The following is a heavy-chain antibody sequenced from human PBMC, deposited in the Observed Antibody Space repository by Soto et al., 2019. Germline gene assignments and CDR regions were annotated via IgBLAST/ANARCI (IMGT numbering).Heavy chain of an antibody. J-gene: IGHJ5*02. V-gene: IGHV1-2*02. CDR2: ISPETGVT. CDR3: ARATRIIRHITNLGEASPGVVEH. CDR1: GYTFTEYF. D-gene: IGHD3-16*01. Sequence: QVQLVQSGAEVKMPGASVKVSCEASGYTFTEYFLHWVRQAPGQGLEWMGWISPETGVTNFAPRFKGRVTMIADTAISTSYMQLSGLRNDDTAVYYCARATRIIRHITNLGEASPGVVEHWGQGTLVSVSS.